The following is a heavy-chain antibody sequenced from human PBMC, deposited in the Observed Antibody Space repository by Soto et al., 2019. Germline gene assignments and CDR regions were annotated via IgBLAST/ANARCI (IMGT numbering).Heavy chain of an antibody. V-gene: IGHV4-34*01. J-gene: IGHJ5*02. D-gene: IGHD1-1*01. CDR2: INHSGST. Sequence: SETLSLTCAVYGGSFSGYYWSWIRPPPGKGLEWIGEINHSGSTNYNPSLKSRVTISVDTSKNQFSLKLSSVTAADTAVYYCARERPERQPRPKYNWFDPWGQGTLVTVSS. CDR1: GGSFSGYY. CDR3: ARERPERQPRPKYNWFDP.